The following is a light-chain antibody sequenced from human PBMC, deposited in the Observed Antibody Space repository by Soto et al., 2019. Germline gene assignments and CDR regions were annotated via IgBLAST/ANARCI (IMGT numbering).Light chain of an antibody. V-gene: IGKV3-20*01. CDR2: DAS. CDR3: QNYGISRT. J-gene: IGKJ1*01. Sequence: EIVLTQSPGTLSLSPGERATLTCRASQSVSSRYLAWYQQKRGQAPRLLIYDASSRATGIPDRFSGSASGTDFTLTISRLEPEDFAVYFCQNYGISRTFGQGTKVDIK. CDR1: QSVSSRY.